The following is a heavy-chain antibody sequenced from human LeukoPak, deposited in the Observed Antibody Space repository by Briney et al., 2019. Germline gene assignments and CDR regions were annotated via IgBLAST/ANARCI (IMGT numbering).Heavy chain of an antibody. CDR3: ARLFMVRAVSQLYYYYGMDV. J-gene: IGHJ6*02. CDR2: IYYSGST. V-gene: IGHV4-59*08. Sequence: SETLSLTCTVSGGSISSYYWSWIRQPPGKGLEWIGDIYYSGSTNYNPSLKSRVTISVDTSKNQFSLKLSSVTAADTAVYYCARLFMVRAVSQLYYYYGMDVWGQGTTVTVSS. CDR1: GGSISSYY. D-gene: IGHD3-10*01.